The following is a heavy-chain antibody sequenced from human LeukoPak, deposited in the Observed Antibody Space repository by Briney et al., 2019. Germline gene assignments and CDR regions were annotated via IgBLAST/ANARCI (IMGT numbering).Heavy chain of an antibody. J-gene: IGHJ4*02. CDR3: ARGQAVGHSGSYYFDY. CDR1: GGSISSYY. CDR2: IYTSGST. V-gene: IGHV4-4*09. D-gene: IGHD1-26*01. Sequence: SETLSLTCTVSGGSISSYYWSWIRQPPGKGLEWIGYIYTSGSTNYNPSLKSRVTISVDTSKNQFSLKLSSVTAADTAVYYCARGQAVGHSGSYYFDYWGQGTLVTVSS.